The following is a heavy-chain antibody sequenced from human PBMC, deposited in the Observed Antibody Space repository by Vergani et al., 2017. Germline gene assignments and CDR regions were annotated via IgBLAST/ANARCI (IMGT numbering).Heavy chain of an antibody. Sequence: QVQLVESGGGLVKPGGSLRLSCAASGFTFSDYYMSGIRQAPGKGLEWVSYIISSSSYTNYADSVKGRFTISRDNANNSLYLQMNSLRAEDTAVYYCASHYGDYAFDYWGQGTLVTVSS. J-gene: IGHJ4*02. CDR3: ASHYGDYAFDY. D-gene: IGHD4-17*01. V-gene: IGHV3-11*05. CDR1: GFTFSDYY. CDR2: IISSSSYT.